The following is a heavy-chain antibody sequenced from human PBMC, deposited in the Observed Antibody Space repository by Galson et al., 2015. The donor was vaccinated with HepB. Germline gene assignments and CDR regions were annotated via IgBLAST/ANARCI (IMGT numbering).Heavy chain of an antibody. CDR3: TREVTDWFYFDY. Sequence: SLRLSCAASGFTFSSYSMNWVRQAPGKGLEWVSYISSSSSSVYYADSVKGRFTISRDNAKNSLYLQMNSLRDEDTAVYYCTREVTDWFYFDYWGQGTMVTVSS. CDR1: GFTFSSYS. CDR2: ISSSSSSV. D-gene: IGHD3-9*01. J-gene: IGHJ4*02. V-gene: IGHV3-48*02.